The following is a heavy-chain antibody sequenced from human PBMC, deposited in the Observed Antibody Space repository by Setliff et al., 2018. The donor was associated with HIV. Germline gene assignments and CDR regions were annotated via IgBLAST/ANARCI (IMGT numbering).Heavy chain of an antibody. D-gene: IGHD5-18*01. V-gene: IGHV4-4*02. Sequence: SETLSLTCVVSGASIGTMNYYWSWVRQPPGKGLEWIGEIYHGGSTNYNSSLKSRVTMSIDTSKNQLSLKLRSVTAADTAVYYCASGYNYAYSDYWGQGTLVTVSS. CDR2: IYHGGST. CDR1: GASIGTMNY. CDR3: ASGYNYAYSDY. J-gene: IGHJ4*02.